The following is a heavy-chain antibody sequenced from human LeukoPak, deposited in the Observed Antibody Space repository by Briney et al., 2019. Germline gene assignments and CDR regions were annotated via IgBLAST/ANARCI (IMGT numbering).Heavy chain of an antibody. CDR3: ARDVDALYYDSSGYTRYYYYGMDV. CDR1: GFTFSSYS. V-gene: IGHV3-21*01. J-gene: IGHJ6*02. D-gene: IGHD3-22*01. Sequence: PGGSLRLSCAASGFTFSSYSMNWVRQAPGKGLEWVSSISSSSSYIYYADSVKGRFTISRDNAKNSLYLQMNSLRAEDTAVYYCARDVDALYYDSSGYTRYYYYGMDVWGQGTTVTVSS. CDR2: ISSSSSYI.